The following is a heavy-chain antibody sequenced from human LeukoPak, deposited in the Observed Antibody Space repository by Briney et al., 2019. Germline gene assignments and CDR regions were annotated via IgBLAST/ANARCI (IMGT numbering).Heavy chain of an antibody. CDR2: INHSGST. D-gene: IGHD4-17*01. V-gene: IGHV4-34*01. J-gene: IGHJ4*02. Sequence: SETLSLTCAVYGGSLSGYYWSWIRQPPGKGLEWIGEINHSGSTNYNPSLKSRVTISVDTSKNQFSLKLSSVTAADTAVYYCARGSPTVTTSYFDYWGQGTLVTVSS. CDR1: GGSLSGYY. CDR3: ARGSPTVTTSYFDY.